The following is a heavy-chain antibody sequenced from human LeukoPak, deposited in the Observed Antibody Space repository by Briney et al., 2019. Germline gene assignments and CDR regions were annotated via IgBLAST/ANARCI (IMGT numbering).Heavy chain of an antibody. V-gene: IGHV4-30-2*01. J-gene: IGHJ5*02. CDR2: IYHSGST. Sequence: SATLSLTCTVSGGSISSGGYYWSWIRQPPGKGLEWIGYIYHSGSTDFNPSLKSRVTISVDRSKNQFSLRMTSVTAADTAVYYCARTVTAMENWFDPWGQGTLVTVSS. D-gene: IGHD5-18*01. CDR1: GGSISSGGYY. CDR3: ARTVTAMENWFDP.